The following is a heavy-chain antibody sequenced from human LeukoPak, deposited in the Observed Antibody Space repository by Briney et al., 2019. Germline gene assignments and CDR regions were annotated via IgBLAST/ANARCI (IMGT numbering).Heavy chain of an antibody. V-gene: IGHV1-69*13. D-gene: IGHD1-1*01. CDR1: GYTFTSYA. CDR3: ARALESVGPTGYYYYGMDV. Sequence: SVKVSCKASGYTFTSYAMHWVRQAPGQGLEWMGGIIPIFGTANYAQKFQGRVTITADESTSTAYMELSSLRSEDTAVYYCARALESVGPTGYYYYGMDVWGQGTTVTVSS. CDR2: IIPIFGTA. J-gene: IGHJ6*02.